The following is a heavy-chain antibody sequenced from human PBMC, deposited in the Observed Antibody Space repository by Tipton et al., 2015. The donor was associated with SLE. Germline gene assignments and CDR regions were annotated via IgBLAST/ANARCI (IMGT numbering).Heavy chain of an antibody. V-gene: IGHV4-59*11. CDR3: ARDYYIRAVDI. J-gene: IGHJ3*02. CDR1: GGSISSHY. CDR2: IYYSGST. D-gene: IGHD3-10*02. Sequence: TLSLTCTVSGGSISSHYWSWIRQPPGKGLEWIGYIYYSGSTNYNPSLKSRVTISVDTSKNQFSLKLSSVTAADTAVYYCARDYYIRAVDIWGQGTMVTVYS.